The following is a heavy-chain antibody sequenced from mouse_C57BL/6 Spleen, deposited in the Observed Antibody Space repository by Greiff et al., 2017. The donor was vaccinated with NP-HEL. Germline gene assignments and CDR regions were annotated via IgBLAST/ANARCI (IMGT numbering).Heavy chain of an antibody. Sequence: VQLQQSGPGLVKPSQSLSLTCTVTGYSITSGYGWDWIRQFPGNKLEWMGYISYSGSTNYNPSLKSRISITRDTSKNQFFLQLNSVTTEDTATYYCARTARIKYWGQGTTLTVSS. CDR3: ARTARIKY. V-gene: IGHV3-1*02. CDR1: GYSITSGYG. J-gene: IGHJ2*01. D-gene: IGHD1-2*01. CDR2: ISYSGST.